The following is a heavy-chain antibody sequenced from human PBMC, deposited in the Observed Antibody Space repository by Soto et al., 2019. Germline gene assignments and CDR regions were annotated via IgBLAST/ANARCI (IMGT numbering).Heavy chain of an antibody. CDR1: GFTFRTYT. D-gene: IGHD3-10*01. Sequence: GGSLRLSCISSGFTFRTYTMNWVRQAPGKGLEWVSGIRGFSPYTFYTESVKGRFTISRDNAKNSLYLQMNSLRAEDTAVYYCARDRGYDAHDYYYNAMDVWGQGTTVTVSS. V-gene: IGHV3-21*01. CDR2: IRGFSPYT. J-gene: IGHJ6*02. CDR3: ARDRGYDAHDYYYNAMDV.